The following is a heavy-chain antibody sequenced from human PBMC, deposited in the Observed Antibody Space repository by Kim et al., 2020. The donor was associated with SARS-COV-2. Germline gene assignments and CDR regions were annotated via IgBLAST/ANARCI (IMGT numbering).Heavy chain of an antibody. CDR1: GYRFTVYY. J-gene: IGHJ4*02. Sequence: ASVKVSCKASGYRFTVYYIHWVRQAPGQGLEWMGRINPYSGVTDYAQKFQGRVTMTRDTSNSTAYLDLTRLRSDDTAVYYCIGHDGDSWGQGTLVTVSS. CDR2: INPYSGVT. V-gene: IGHV1-2*06. CDR3: IGHDGDS. D-gene: IGHD5-12*01.